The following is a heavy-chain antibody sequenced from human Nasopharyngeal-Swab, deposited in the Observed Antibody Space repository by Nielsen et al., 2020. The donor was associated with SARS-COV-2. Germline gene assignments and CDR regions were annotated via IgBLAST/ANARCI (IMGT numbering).Heavy chain of an antibody. J-gene: IGHJ4*02. CDR1: GGSISSSSYY. CDR2: IYYSGST. CDR3: ARGGYSYGFDY. Sequence: PETLSLTCTVSGGSISSSSYYWGWIRQPPGKGLEWIGSIYYSGSTYYNPSLKSRVTISVDTSKNQFSLKLSSVTAADTAVYYCARGGYSYGFDYWGQGTLVTVSS. D-gene: IGHD5-18*01. V-gene: IGHV4-39*01.